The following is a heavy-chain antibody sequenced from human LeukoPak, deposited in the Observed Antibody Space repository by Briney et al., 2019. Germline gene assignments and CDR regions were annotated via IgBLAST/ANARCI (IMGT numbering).Heavy chain of an antibody. CDR3: ATDNGTVGAPYFDY. V-gene: IGHV1-24*01. D-gene: IGHD1-26*01. Sequence: ASVKVSCKVSGYTLTELSMHWVRQAPGKGLEWMGGFDPEDGETIYAQKFQGRVTMTEDTSTDTAYMELSSLRAEDTAVYYCATDNGTVGAPYFDYWGQGTLVTVSS. CDR2: FDPEDGET. CDR1: GYTLTELS. J-gene: IGHJ4*02.